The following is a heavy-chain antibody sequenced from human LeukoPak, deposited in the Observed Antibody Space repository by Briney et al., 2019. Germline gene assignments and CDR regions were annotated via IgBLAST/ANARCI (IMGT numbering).Heavy chain of an antibody. J-gene: IGHJ4*02. CDR2: IKQDGSEE. D-gene: IGHD2-2*01. V-gene: IGHV3-7*01. CDR3: ARDRCSSTSCSYDF. CDR1: GFTFSHYW. Sequence: GGSLRLSCAASGFTFSHYWMTWVRQAPGKGLEWVANIKQDGSEEFYVDSVKGRFTVSRDNAKNSLYLQMNSLRAEDTAVYYCARDRCSSTSCSYDFWGQGTLVTVSS.